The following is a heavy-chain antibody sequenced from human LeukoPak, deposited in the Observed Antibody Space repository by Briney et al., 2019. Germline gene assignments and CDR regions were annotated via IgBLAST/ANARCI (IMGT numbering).Heavy chain of an antibody. Sequence: GGSLRLSCAASGFTFSSYWMSWVRQAPGRGLEWVANINQDGSAEYYVDSVKGRFTISRDNAKNSLYLQMNSLRAEDTAVHYCARLYCSGGGCYNYFDYWGQETLVTVSS. CDR2: INQDGSAE. V-gene: IGHV3-7*04. CDR3: ARLYCSGGGCYNYFDY. J-gene: IGHJ4*02. D-gene: IGHD2-15*01. CDR1: GFTFSSYW.